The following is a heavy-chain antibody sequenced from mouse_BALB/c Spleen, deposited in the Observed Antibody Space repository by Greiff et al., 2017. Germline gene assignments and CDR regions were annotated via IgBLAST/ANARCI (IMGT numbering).Heavy chain of an antibody. CDR3: ARERGSSIYWYFDV. CDR2: ISYDGSN. Sequence: ESGPGLVKPSQSLSLTCSVTGYSITSGYYWNWIRQFPGNKLEWMGYISYDGSNNYNPSLKNRISITRDTSKNQFFLKLNSVTTEDTATYYCARERGSSIYWYFDVWGAGTTVTVSS. CDR1: GYSITSGYY. J-gene: IGHJ1*01. V-gene: IGHV3-6*02. D-gene: IGHD1-1*01.